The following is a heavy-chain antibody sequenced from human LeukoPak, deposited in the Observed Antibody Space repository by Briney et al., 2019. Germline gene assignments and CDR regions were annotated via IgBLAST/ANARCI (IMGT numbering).Heavy chain of an antibody. D-gene: IGHD6-13*01. J-gene: IGHJ3*02. Sequence: ASVKVSCKASGYTFTGYYMHWVRQAPGQGLEWKGRINPNSGGTNYAQKFQGRVTMTRDTSISTAYMELSRLRSDDTAVYYCARDLHSWTWGDAFDIWGQGAMVTVSS. CDR3: ARDLHSWTWGDAFDI. CDR2: INPNSGGT. V-gene: IGHV1-2*06. CDR1: GYTFTGYY.